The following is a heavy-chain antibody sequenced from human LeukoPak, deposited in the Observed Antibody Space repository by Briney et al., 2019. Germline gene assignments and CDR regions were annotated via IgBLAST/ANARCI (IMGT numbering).Heavy chain of an antibody. J-gene: IGHJ5*02. CDR3: AKDQSYYYDSSGYYSGKYNWFDP. CDR2: ISWNSGSI. D-gene: IGHD3-22*01. Sequence: QPGRSLRLSCAASGFTFDDYAMHWVRQAPGKGLEWVSGISWNSGSIGYADSVKGRFTISRDNAKNSLYLQMNSLRAEDTALYYCAKDQSYYYDSSGYYSGKYNWFDPWGQGTLVPVSS. V-gene: IGHV3-9*01. CDR1: GFTFDDYA.